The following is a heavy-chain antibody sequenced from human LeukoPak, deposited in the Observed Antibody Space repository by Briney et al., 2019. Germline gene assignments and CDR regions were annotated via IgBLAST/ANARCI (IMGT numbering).Heavy chain of an antibody. CDR1: GFTFSDYY. Sequence: GGSLRLSCAASGFTFSDYYMSWIRQAPGKGLEWVSYISSSGSTIYYADSVKGRFTISRDNAKNSPYLQMNSLRAEDTAVYYCARYYYDSSGYYYRNYYYGMDVWGQGTTVTVSS. J-gene: IGHJ6*02. CDR3: ARYYYDSSGYYYRNYYYGMDV. CDR2: ISSSGSTI. D-gene: IGHD3-22*01. V-gene: IGHV3-11*01.